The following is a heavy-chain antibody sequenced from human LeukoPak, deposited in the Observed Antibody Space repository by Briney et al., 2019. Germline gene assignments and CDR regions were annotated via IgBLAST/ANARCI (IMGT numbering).Heavy chain of an antibody. Sequence: GGSLRLSCVASGFDLNTYEMNWVRQAPGKGLEWVSYISISSRYIYYADSLKGRFTISRDNAKSSLYLQMSSLRAEDTAVYYCASAGYYERSGYTYYFHYWGQGTVVTVSS. CDR1: GFDLNTYE. CDR3: ASAGYYERSGYTYYFHY. D-gene: IGHD3-22*01. J-gene: IGHJ4*02. CDR2: ISISSRYI. V-gene: IGHV3-21*01.